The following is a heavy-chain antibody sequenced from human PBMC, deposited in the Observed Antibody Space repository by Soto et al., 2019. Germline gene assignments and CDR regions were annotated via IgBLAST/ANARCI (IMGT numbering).Heavy chain of an antibody. J-gene: IGHJ5*02. CDR3: ARYFYYYDSSGYYHNCFDP. D-gene: IGHD3-22*01. CDR1: GYTFTSYA. CDR2: INAGNGNT. V-gene: IGHV1-3*01. Sequence: ASVKVSCKASGYTFTSYAMHWVRQAPGQRLEWMGWINAGNGNTKYSQKFQGRVTITRDTSASTAYMELSSLRSEDTAVYYCARYFYYYDSSGYYHNCFDPWGQGTRVTLSS.